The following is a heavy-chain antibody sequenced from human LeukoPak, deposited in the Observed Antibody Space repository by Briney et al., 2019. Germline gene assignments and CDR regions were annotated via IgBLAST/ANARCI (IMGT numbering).Heavy chain of an antibody. Sequence: PGGSLRLSCAASGFTFSSYWMSWVRQTPGKGLEWVANIKRDGSEKYYVDSVKGRFTISRDNAKNSLYLQMNSLRAEDTAVYYCARERGGYYDSSGYDNFDYWGQGTLVTVSS. CDR2: IKRDGSEK. J-gene: IGHJ4*02. CDR3: ARERGGYYDSSGYDNFDY. D-gene: IGHD3-22*01. V-gene: IGHV3-7*01. CDR1: GFTFSSYW.